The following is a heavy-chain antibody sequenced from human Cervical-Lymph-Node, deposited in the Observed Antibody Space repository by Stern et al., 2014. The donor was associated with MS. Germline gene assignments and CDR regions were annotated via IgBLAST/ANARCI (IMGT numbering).Heavy chain of an antibody. CDR2: ISYTGGT. CDR1: GDFVTSKGY. CDR3: ARRGGQRLIHFDS. D-gene: IGHD6-25*01. V-gene: IGHV4-4*02. J-gene: IGHJ4*02. Sequence: QVQLQESGPGLVKPSETLTLTCVVSGDFVTSKGYWSWVRESTGTGLEWVGEISYTGGTNYNPSLTSRVLMSPDNSQNQVSLILAAVTATDTAVYFCARRGGQRLIHFDSWGQGTLVTVSS.